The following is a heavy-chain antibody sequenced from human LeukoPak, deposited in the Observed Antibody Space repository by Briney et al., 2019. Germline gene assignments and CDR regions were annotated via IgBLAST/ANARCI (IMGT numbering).Heavy chain of an antibody. CDR1: GFTFSSYS. Sequence: PGGSLRLSCAASGFTFSSYSMNWVRQAPGKGLEWVSYISSSSSTIYYADSVKGRFTISRDNSKNTLYLQMNSLRPEDTPVYYCAREPLVLRYFDWYFDYWGQGTLVTVSS. V-gene: IGHV3-48*01. J-gene: IGHJ4*02. D-gene: IGHD3-9*01. CDR2: ISSSSSTI. CDR3: AREPLVLRYFDWYFDY.